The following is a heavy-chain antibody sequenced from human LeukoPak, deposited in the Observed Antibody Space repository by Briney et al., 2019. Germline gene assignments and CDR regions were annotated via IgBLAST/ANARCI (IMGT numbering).Heavy chain of an antibody. D-gene: IGHD5-18*01. CDR3: ARGSEEYSYDVVY. Sequence: GASVKVSCKASGYTFSSYYMHWVRQASGQGLEWMGIVIPSDGSTTYAQKFQGRVTMTRDTSTSTVYMELSSLRFEDTAVYYWARGSEEYSYDVVYWGQGTLVTVSS. CDR1: GYTFSSYY. J-gene: IGHJ4*02. V-gene: IGHV1-46*01. CDR2: VIPSDGST.